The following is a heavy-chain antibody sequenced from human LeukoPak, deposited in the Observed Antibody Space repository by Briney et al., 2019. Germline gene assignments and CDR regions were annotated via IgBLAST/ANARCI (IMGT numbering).Heavy chain of an antibody. D-gene: IGHD6-13*01. Sequence: PSETLSLTCTVSGGSISSYYWSWIRQPPEKGLEWIGYIYYSGNTDYNPSLKSRVTISVDTSKNQFSLKLSSVTAADTAVYYCARHPGSAAGFDYWGQGTLVTVSS. J-gene: IGHJ4*02. CDR1: GGSISSYY. V-gene: IGHV4-59*08. CDR2: IYYSGNT. CDR3: ARHPGSAAGFDY.